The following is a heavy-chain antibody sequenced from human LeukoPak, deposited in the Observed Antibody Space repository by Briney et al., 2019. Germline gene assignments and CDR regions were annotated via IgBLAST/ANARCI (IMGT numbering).Heavy chain of an antibody. J-gene: IGHJ4*02. CDR2: ISFFGTP. CDR3: ARLPSTDYSIDN. D-gene: IGHD3-16*01. V-gene: IGHV4-39*01. Sequence: SETLSLTCTVSGGSMGSHIYWWGWFRQPPGKGLAWIGSISFFGTPSYNPSLRSRVTISVDTSKKEFSLNLRSVTAADTAIYYCARLPSTDYSIDNWGQGTLVTVSS. CDR1: GGSMGSHIYW.